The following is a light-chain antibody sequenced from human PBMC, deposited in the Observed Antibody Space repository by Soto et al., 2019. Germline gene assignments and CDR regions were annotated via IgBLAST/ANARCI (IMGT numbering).Light chain of an antibody. CDR3: QQYNST. CDR2: KAS. CDR1: HGRTSY. J-gene: IGKJ1*01. Sequence: IHVTQSPSFLPPSVGDRVPITXRASHGRTSYLAWYPQKAGKXTKLLXYKASRLESGVPSRFSGSGSGTEFTLTISRLQPEDFATYYCQQYNSTFGQGTKVDIK. V-gene: IGKV1-5*03.